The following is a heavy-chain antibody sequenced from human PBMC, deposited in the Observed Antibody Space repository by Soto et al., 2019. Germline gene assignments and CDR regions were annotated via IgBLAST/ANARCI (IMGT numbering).Heavy chain of an antibody. CDR1: GFTFSDYQ. CDR3: ARDLRKVLSHNYYYYYVDV. J-gene: IGHJ6*03. Sequence: QVHLVESGGGLVKPGGSLRLSCAASGFTFSDYQMSWIRQAPGKGLEWVSYIGSGGRSVYYEDSVKGRFTISRDNANNTLYLQMNSLRAEDSAVYYCARDLRKVLSHNYYYYYVDVWGKGTTVSVSS. CDR2: IGSGGRSV. V-gene: IGHV3-11*01.